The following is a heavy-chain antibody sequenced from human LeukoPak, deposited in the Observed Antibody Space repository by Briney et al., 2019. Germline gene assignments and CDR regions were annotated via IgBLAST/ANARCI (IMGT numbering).Heavy chain of an antibody. V-gene: IGHV4-34*01. Sequence: SETLSLTCAVYGGSFSGYYWSWIRQPPGKGLEWIGEINHSGSTNYNPSLKSRVTISVDTSKNQFSLKLSSATAADTAVYYCARLRVDYYDSTGAPADYWGQGTLVTVSS. D-gene: IGHD3-22*01. CDR2: INHSGST. CDR1: GGSFSGYY. CDR3: ARLRVDYYDSTGAPADY. J-gene: IGHJ4*02.